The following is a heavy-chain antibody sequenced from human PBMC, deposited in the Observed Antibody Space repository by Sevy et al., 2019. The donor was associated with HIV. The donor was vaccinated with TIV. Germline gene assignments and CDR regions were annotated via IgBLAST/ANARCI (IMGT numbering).Heavy chain of an antibody. J-gene: IGHJ4*02. D-gene: IGHD1-26*01. CDR1: GFTFSSYG. Sequence: GSLRLSCAASGFTFSSYGMHWVRQAPGKGLEWVAVIWYDGSNKYYADSVKGRFTISRDNVKDTLYLQMNSLRADDTAVYYCARGPPDGSYDYFDYWGQGTLVTVSS. V-gene: IGHV3-33*01. CDR2: IWYDGSNK. CDR3: ARGPPDGSYDYFDY.